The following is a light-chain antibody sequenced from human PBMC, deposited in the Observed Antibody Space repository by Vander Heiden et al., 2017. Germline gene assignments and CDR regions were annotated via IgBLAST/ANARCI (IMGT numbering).Light chain of an antibody. CDR1: QSVSSTY. CDR3: QQYGSSPYT. J-gene: IGKJ2*01. CDR2: GAS. Sequence: EIVLTQSPGTLSLSPGERATLSCRASQSVSSTYLAWYQKKPGQAPRLLIHGASSRATGFPDRFSGSGSGTDFTLTISRLEPEDFAVYYCQQYGSSPYTFGQGTKLEIK. V-gene: IGKV3-20*01.